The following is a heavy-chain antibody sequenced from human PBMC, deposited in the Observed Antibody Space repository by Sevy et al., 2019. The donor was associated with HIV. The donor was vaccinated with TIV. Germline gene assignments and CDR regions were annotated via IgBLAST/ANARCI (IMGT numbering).Heavy chain of an antibody. Sequence: SETLSLTCTVSGGSISSYYWSWIRQPAGKGLEWIGRIYTSGSTNYNPSLKSRVTMSVDTSKNQFSLKLSSVTAADTAVYYCARDIQRYPFSSSPPYYFDYWGQGTLVTVSS. CDR2: IYTSGST. V-gene: IGHV4-4*07. D-gene: IGHD6-13*01. J-gene: IGHJ4*02. CDR1: GGSISSYY. CDR3: ARDIQRYPFSSSPPYYFDY.